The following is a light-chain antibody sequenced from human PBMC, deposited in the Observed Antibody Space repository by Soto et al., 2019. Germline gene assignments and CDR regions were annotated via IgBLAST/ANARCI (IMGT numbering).Light chain of an antibody. V-gene: IGLV2-11*01. J-gene: IGLJ1*01. CDR2: DVT. CDR3: CSYAGSPYV. Sequence: QSALTQPASVSGSPGQSITISCTGTRSDVGGYNYVSWHQQHPGKAPKLMIYDVTNRPSGVPDRFSGSKSGNTASLTISGLQAEDEADYYCCSYAGSPYVFGTGTKVTVL. CDR1: RSDVGGYNY.